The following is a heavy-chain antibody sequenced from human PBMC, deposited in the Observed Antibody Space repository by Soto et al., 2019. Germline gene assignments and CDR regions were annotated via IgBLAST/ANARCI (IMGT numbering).Heavy chain of an antibody. J-gene: IGHJ6*03. Sequence: EVQLMESGGGLVQPGGSLRLSCVASGFTFSRYVMSWVRQAPGKGLEWVSVISGSGGASYYADSVKGRFTISRDNSKNTLYLEMKSLGAGDTALYYCARPDGDYFYNHMDVWGKGTTVTVS. D-gene: IGHD4-17*01. CDR3: ARPDGDYFYNHMDV. V-gene: IGHV3-23*01. CDR1: GFTFSRYV. CDR2: ISGSGGAS.